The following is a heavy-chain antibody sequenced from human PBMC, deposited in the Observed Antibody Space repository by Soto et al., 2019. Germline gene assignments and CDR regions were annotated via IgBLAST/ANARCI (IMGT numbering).Heavy chain of an antibody. Sequence: SETLSLTCTVSGGSISSYYWSWIRQPPGKGLEWIGYIYYSGSTNYNPSLKSRVTISVDTSKNQFSLKLSSVTAADPAVYYCARQHWLVLNAFDIWGQGTMVTVSS. CDR1: GGSISSYY. CDR2: IYYSGST. D-gene: IGHD6-19*01. V-gene: IGHV4-59*01. CDR3: ARQHWLVLNAFDI. J-gene: IGHJ3*02.